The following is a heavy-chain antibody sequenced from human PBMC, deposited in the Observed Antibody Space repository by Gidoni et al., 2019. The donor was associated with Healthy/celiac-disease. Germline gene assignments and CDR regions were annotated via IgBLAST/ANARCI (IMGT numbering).Heavy chain of an antibody. Sequence: QVQLVQSGAEVKKPGSAVKVSCKASGGTFSSYAISWVRQAPGQGLEWMGGIIPIFGTANSAQKFQGRVTITADESTSTAYMELSSLSSEDTAVYYCASTSCSGGSCSYDYWGQGTLVTVSS. CDR1: GGTFSSYA. V-gene: IGHV1-69*01. J-gene: IGHJ4*02. D-gene: IGHD2-15*01. CDR2: IIPIFGTA. CDR3: ASTSCSGGSCSYDY.